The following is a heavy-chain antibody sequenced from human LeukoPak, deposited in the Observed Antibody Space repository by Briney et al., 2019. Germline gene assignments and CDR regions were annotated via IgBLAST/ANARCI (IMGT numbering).Heavy chain of an antibody. Sequence: GESLKISCKGSGYSFTNNWIGWVRQMPGKGLEWMGIIYPGDSETIYSPSFQGQVTISVDKSTTTAYLQWSSLKASDSAIYFCARRSRSTEYYYALDVWGQGTTVTVSS. CDR3: ARRSRSTEYYYALDV. J-gene: IGHJ6*02. CDR1: GYSFTNNW. CDR2: IYPGDSET. V-gene: IGHV5-51*01. D-gene: IGHD2-2*01.